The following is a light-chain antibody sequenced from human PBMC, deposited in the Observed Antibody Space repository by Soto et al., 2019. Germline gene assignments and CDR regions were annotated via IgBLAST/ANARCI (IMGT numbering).Light chain of an antibody. CDR3: QQYKSDPYT. Sequence: DIQMTQSPSTLSASVGDRVTITCRASQSVSSWLAWYQQKPGKAPKLVIYDASSSESGVPSRFSGSGSGTDFNLSISSLQPDDLATYYCQQYKSDPYTFGQGTKLEIK. V-gene: IGKV1-5*01. CDR2: DAS. CDR1: QSVSSW. J-gene: IGKJ2*01.